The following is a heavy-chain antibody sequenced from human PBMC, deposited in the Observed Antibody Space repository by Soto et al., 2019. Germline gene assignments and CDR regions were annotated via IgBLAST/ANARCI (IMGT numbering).Heavy chain of an antibody. CDR2: ISRSGSVI. CDR1: GFTFSDFY. D-gene: IGHD2-8*01. J-gene: IGHJ4*02. V-gene: IGHV3-11*01. CDR3: ASDSFGVDLGY. Sequence: QVHLVESGGGLVKPGGSPRLSCAASGFTFSDFYMSWIRQAPGKGLEWVSYISRSGSVIYYADSVKGRFTVSRDDAQNSLYLQMNSLRAEDTAVYYCASDSFGVDLGYWGQGTLVTVSS.